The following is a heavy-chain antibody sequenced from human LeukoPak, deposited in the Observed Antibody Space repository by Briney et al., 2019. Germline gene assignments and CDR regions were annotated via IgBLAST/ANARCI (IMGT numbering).Heavy chain of an antibody. V-gene: IGHV1-58*02. Sequence: ASVKVSCKASGFTFTNSAMQWVRQARGQRLEWIGWIVGSGNTNYAQKFQERVTITRDMSTTTVYMELSSLRSEDTAVYYCAADLLYSNSTSPFDYWGQGTLVTVSS. D-gene: IGHD4-11*01. CDR3: AADLLYSNSTSPFDY. CDR2: IVGSGNT. J-gene: IGHJ4*02. CDR1: GFTFTNSA.